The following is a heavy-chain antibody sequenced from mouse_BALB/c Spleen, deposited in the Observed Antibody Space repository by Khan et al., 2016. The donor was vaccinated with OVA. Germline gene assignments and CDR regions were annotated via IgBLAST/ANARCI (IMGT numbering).Heavy chain of an antibody. J-gene: IGHJ4*01. D-gene: IGHD1-1*01. CDR3: ARKNYYGYAMDY. Sequence: EVKLEESGPGLVKPSQSLSLTCTVTGYSITSDYAWDWIRQFPGNKLEWMGYISYGGSTSYNPSLKSRISITRDTSKNQFFLQLNSVTTEDTATYYCARKNYYGYAMDYWGQGTLVTVSS. CDR1: GYSITSDYA. V-gene: IGHV3-2*02. CDR2: ISYGGST.